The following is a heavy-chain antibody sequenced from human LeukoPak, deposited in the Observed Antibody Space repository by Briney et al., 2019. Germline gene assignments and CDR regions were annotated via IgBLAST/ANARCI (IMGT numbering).Heavy chain of an antibody. CDR2: IYYSGST. CDR3: ARATTVSTSYYFDY. V-gene: IGHV4-39*07. Sequence: SETLSLTCTASGGSISSSSYYWGWIRQPPGKGLEWIGSIYYSGSTYYNPSLKSRVTISVDTSKNQFSLKLSSVTAADTAVYYCARATTVSTSYYFDYWGQGTLVTVSS. CDR1: GGSISSSSYY. D-gene: IGHD4-17*01. J-gene: IGHJ4*02.